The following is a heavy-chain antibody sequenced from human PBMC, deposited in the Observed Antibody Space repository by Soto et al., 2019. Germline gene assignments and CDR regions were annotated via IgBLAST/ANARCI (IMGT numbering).Heavy chain of an antibody. CDR2: ISSSSSYI. D-gene: IGHD3-3*01. V-gene: IGHV3-21*01. CDR3: ARGATIFGVVIMGYFDY. J-gene: IGHJ4*02. Sequence: PGESLKISCAASGFTFSSYSMNWVRQAPGKGLEWVSSISSSSSYIYYADSVKGRFTISRDNAKNSLYLQMNSLRAEDTAVYYCARGATIFGVVIMGYFDYWGQGTLVTVSS. CDR1: GFTFSSYS.